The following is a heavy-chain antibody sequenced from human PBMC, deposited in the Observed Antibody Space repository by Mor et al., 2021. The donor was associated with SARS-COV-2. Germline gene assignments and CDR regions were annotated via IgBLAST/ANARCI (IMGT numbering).Heavy chain of an antibody. CDR2: IIHKAKSYTT. V-gene: IGHV3-72*01. Sequence: GLEWEGRIIHKAKSYTTEYSASVKGRFTVSRDDSQNSLSLQMNSLKTEDTAVYYCTSSHGDYRCFNYWGQGALVTVSS. CDR3: TSSHGDYRCFNY. D-gene: IGHD4-17*01. J-gene: IGHJ4*02.